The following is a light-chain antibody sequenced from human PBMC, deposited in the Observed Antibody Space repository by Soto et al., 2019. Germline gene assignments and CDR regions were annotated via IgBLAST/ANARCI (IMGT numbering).Light chain of an antibody. Sequence: EAVLTQSPATLSVSPGERATLSCRASQSVATNLAWYQQRPGQAPRLLIYGASKRAIGLPARFSGSGSGTEFTLTITSLQSEDFAVYYCQQYNNWPQTFGPGTKV. J-gene: IGKJ1*01. CDR2: GAS. CDR3: QQYNNWPQT. CDR1: QSVATN. V-gene: IGKV3-15*01.